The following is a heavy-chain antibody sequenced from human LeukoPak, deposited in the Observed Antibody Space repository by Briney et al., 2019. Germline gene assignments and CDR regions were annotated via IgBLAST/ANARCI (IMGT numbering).Heavy chain of an antibody. J-gene: IGHJ4*02. Sequence: GGSLRLSCAASGFTFSSYEMNWVRQAPGKGLEWVAVIWYDGSNKYYADSVKGRFTISRDNSKNTLYLQMNSLRAEDTAVYYCAKPPGYCSGGSCYSGPNFDYWGQGTLVTVSS. V-gene: IGHV3-30*02. D-gene: IGHD2-15*01. CDR3: AKPPGYCSGGSCYSGPNFDY. CDR1: GFTFSSYE. CDR2: IWYDGSNK.